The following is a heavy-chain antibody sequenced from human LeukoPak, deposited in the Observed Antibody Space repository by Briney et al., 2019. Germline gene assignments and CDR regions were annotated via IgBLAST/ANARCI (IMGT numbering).Heavy chain of an antibody. D-gene: IGHD2-21*02. Sequence: GGSLRLSCAASGFTFSSYAMSWVRQAPGKGLEWVSAISGSGGSTYYADSVKGRFTISRDNSKNTLYLQMNSLRAEDTAVYYCATGGHIVVVTGIRWFDPWGQETLVTVSS. V-gene: IGHV3-23*01. CDR3: ATGGHIVVVTGIRWFDP. CDR1: GFTFSSYA. CDR2: ISGSGGST. J-gene: IGHJ5*02.